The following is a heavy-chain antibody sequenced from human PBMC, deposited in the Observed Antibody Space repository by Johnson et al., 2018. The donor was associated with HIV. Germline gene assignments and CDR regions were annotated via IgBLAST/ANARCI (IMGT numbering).Heavy chain of an antibody. Sequence: QLVESGGGMVQPGRSLRLSCAATGFIFNDYALHWVRQAPGKGLEWVSGISWNSGSKDYADSVKGRFTISRDNSKNTLYLQMNSLRAEDTAVYYCARDPAPSSYRAFDIWGQGTMVTVSS. CDR3: ARDPAPSSYRAFDI. CDR2: ISWNSGSK. J-gene: IGHJ3*02. D-gene: IGHD5-12*01. V-gene: IGHV3-9*01. CDR1: GFIFNDYA.